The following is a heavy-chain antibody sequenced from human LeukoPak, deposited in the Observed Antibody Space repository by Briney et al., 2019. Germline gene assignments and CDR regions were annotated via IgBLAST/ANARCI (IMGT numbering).Heavy chain of an antibody. J-gene: IGHJ4*02. Sequence: ASVKVSCKASGYTFTSYYMHWVRQAPGQGLEWMGTINPSGGRTSYAQKFQGRVTMTRDTTTNTVYMELSSLRSEDTAVYFCARATLSDYYFNYWGQGTLVTVSS. CDR2: INPSGGRT. CDR3: ARATLSDYYFNY. CDR1: GYTFTSYY. V-gene: IGHV1-46*01.